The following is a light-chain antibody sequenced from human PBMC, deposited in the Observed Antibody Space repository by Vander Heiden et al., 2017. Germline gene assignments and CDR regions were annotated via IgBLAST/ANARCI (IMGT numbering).Light chain of an antibody. CDR1: QGISSY. CDR3: QQYYSYPRT. CDR2: AAS. V-gene: IGKV1-8*01. J-gene: IGKJ1*01. Sequence: AIRMTQSPSSLSAPTGHRVTITCRASQGISSYLAWYQQKPGKAPKLLIYAASTLQSGVPSRFSGSGSGTDFTLTISCLQSEDFATYYCQQYYSYPRTFGQGTKVEIK.